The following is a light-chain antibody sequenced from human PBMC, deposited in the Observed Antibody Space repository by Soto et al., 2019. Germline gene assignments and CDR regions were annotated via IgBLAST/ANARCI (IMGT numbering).Light chain of an antibody. J-gene: IGKJ5*01. Sequence: FTQSPSTLSLSPGESATLSCRASQTVSITYLTWYQQKPGQAPRLLIFGASKRATGIPDRFSGSGSGRDFTLTISGLVPADFAVYYCRPYGSSPLISFGQGTRL. CDR1: QTVSITY. CDR3: RPYGSSPLIS. CDR2: GAS. V-gene: IGKV3-20*01.